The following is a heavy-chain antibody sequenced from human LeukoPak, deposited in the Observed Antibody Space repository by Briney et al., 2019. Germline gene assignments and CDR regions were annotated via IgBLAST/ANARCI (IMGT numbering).Heavy chain of an antibody. J-gene: IGHJ4*02. CDR2: IYHSGST. CDR1: GGSISSSNW. CDR3: ARVRRASYYYDSSGYLFDY. D-gene: IGHD3-22*01. Sequence: SETLSLTCAVSGGSISSSNWWSWVRQPPGKGLEWIGEIYHSGSTNYNPSLKSRVTISVDKSKNQFSLKLSSVTAADTAVYYCARVRRASYYYDSSGYLFDYWGQGTLVTVSS. V-gene: IGHV4-4*02.